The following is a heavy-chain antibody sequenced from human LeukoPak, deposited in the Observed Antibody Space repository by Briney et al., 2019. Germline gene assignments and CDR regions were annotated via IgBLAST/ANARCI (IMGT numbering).Heavy chain of an antibody. CDR2: ISGSGGST. Sequence: PGGSLRLSCAASGFTFSNYAMSWVRQAPGKGLEWASGISGSGGSTYYTDSVKGRFTISRDNSKNTLYLQMDSLRAEDTAVYYCAKDRLTATPYCFDYWGQGTLVTVSS. J-gene: IGHJ4*02. CDR3: AKDRLTATPYCFDY. CDR1: GFTFSNYA. D-gene: IGHD1-20*01. V-gene: IGHV3-23*01.